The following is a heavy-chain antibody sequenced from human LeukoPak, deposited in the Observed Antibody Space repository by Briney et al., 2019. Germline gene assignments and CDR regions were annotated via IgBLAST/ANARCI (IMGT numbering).Heavy chain of an antibody. CDR1: GDSVSSNSAA. D-gene: IGHD3-22*01. CDR2: TYYRSKWYN. CDR3: ARITYYYDSSGYYYDGLDY. Sequence: SQTLSLTGAISGDSVSSNSAAWNWIRQSPSRGLEWLGRTYYRSKWYNDYAVSVKSRITINPDTSKNQFSLQLNSVTPEATAVYYCARITYYYDSSGYYYDGLDYWGQGTLVTVSS. V-gene: IGHV6-1*01. J-gene: IGHJ4*02.